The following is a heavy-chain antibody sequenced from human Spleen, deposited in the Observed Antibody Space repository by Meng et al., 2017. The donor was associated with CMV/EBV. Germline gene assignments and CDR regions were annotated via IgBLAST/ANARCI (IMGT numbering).Heavy chain of an antibody. J-gene: IGHJ4*02. D-gene: IGHD6-13*01. V-gene: IGHV3-23*01. CDR3: AKAFSSSWYREYYDY. Sequence: GGSLRLSCASSGFTFSSYWMRWVRQAPGKGLEWVSAITASGGSSYHADSVKGRFTISRDNSKNTLYLQLNSLRAEDSAVYFCAKAFSSSWYREYYDYWGQGTLVTVSS. CDR1: GFTFSSYW. CDR2: ITASGGSS.